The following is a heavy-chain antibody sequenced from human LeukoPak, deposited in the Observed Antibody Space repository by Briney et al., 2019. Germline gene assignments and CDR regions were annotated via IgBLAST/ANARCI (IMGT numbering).Heavy chain of an antibody. CDR1: GFTFSSYA. V-gene: IGHV3-64*01. D-gene: IGHD5-12*01. Sequence: LPGGSLRLSCAASGFTFSSYAMHWVRQAPGKGLEYVSAISSNGGSTYYANSVKGRFTISRDNSKNTLYLQMGSLRAEDMAVYYCARDYGPLRPNMYYYYYMDVWGKGTTVTVSS. CDR2: ISSNGGST. CDR3: ARDYGPLRPNMYYYYYMDV. J-gene: IGHJ6*03.